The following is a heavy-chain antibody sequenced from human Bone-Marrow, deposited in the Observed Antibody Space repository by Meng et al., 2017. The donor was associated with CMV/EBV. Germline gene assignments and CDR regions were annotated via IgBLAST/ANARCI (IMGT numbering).Heavy chain of an antibody. CDR3: AKPYSSSWYGWSDWFDP. Sequence: GGSLRLSCAASGFIFSSYGMHWVRQAPGKGLEWVAFIRYDGSNKYYADSVKGRFTISRDNSNNTLYLQMNSLRPEDTAVYYCAKPYSSSWYGWSDWFDPWGQGTLVTVSS. CDR1: GFIFSSYG. V-gene: IGHV3-30*02. J-gene: IGHJ5*02. D-gene: IGHD6-13*01. CDR2: IRYDGSNK.